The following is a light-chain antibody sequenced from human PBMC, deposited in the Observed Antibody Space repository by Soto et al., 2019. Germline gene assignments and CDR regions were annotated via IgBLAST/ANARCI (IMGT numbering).Light chain of an antibody. J-gene: IGKJ1*01. Sequence: DIQMTQSPSTLSASVGDRVTITCRASQSISGWLAWYQQKPGKAPKLLIYKASSLESGVPSRFSVSGSGTEFTLTISSLQPDYFATFYCQQYNNYGSWTFGQGTKVEIK. CDR1: QSISGW. CDR2: KAS. CDR3: QQYNNYGSWT. V-gene: IGKV1-5*03.